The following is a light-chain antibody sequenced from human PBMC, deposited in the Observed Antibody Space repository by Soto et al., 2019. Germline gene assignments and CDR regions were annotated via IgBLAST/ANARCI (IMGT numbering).Light chain of an antibody. CDR2: AAS. Sequence: DIQMTQSPSSLSASVGDRVTITCRASQSISSYLNWYQQKPGKAPKLLIYAASSLQSGVPSRFSGSGSGTDFTLTIDSLXPEDFAIYYCQQSYSTPQFTFGPGTKVDTK. CDR3: QQSYSTPQFT. J-gene: IGKJ3*01. CDR1: QSISSY. V-gene: IGKV1-39*01.